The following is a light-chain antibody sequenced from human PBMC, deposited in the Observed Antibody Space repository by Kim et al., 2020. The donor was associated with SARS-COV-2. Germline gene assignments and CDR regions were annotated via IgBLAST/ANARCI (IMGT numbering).Light chain of an antibody. CDR1: SSNIGNNY. CDR3: GSWDDSLNGPV. CDR2: TDN. Sequence: QLVLTQAPSASGTPGQSVTIYCSGSSSNIGNNYVYWYQQVPGMAPKVLIHTDNRRPSGVPDRFSGFKSVTSASLAISGLRSEDEADYYCGSWDDSLNGPVFGGGTQLTVL. V-gene: IGLV1-47*01. J-gene: IGLJ3*02.